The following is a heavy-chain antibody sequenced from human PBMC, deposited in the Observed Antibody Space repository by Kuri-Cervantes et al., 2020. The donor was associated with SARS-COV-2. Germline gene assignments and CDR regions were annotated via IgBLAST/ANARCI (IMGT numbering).Heavy chain of an antibody. CDR1: GFTFSSYW. V-gene: IGHV3-7*01. CDR2: IKQDGSGK. CDR3: AKALRWSGTDAFDI. Sequence: GESLKISCAASGFTFSSYWMSWVRQAPGKGLEWVANIKQDGSGKYYVDSVKGRFTISRDNAKNSLYLQMNSLRAEDTAVYYCAKALRWSGTDAFDIWGQGTMVTVSS. J-gene: IGHJ3*02. D-gene: IGHD3-3*01.